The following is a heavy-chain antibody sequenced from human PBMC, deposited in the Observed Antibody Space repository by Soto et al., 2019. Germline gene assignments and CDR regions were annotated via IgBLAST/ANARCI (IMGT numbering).Heavy chain of an antibody. V-gene: IGHV4-31*03. CDR2: IYYSGST. CDR3: ARDQGVVPAASGENWFDP. J-gene: IGHJ5*02. Sequence: QVQLQESGPGLVKPSQTLSLTCTVSGGSISSGGYYWSWIRQQPGKGLEWIGYIYYSGSTYYNPSLKSRVTISVDTSKNQFSLKLSSVTAADTAVYYCARDQGVVPAASGENWFDPWGQGTLVTVSS. CDR1: GGSISSGGYY. D-gene: IGHD2-2*01.